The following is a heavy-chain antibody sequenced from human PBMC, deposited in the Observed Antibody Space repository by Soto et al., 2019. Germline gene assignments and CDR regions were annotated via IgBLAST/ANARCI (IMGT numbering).Heavy chain of an antibody. D-gene: IGHD2-21*02. CDR3: ARDLLYCGGDCYHAPLYYYYYGMDV. V-gene: IGHV1-69*13. CDR2: IIPIFGTA. Sequence: SVKVSCKSSGGTFSSYSISWGRRAPGQGLECMGGIIPIFGTANYAQKFQGRVTITADESTSTAYMELSSLRSEDTAVYYCARDLLYCGGDCYHAPLYYYYYGMDVWGQGTTVTVSS. J-gene: IGHJ6*02. CDR1: GGTFSSYS.